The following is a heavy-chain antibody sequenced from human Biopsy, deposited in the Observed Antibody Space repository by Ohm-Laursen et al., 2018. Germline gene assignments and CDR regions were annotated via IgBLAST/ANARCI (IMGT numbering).Heavy chain of an antibody. CDR3: ARHPTHRIQQIDY. V-gene: IGHV4-59*08. CDR2: IYYSGST. CDR1: GGSLSRYY. J-gene: IGHJ4*02. D-gene: IGHD5-18*01. Sequence: SETLSLTCTVSGGSLSRYYWSWIRQPPGKGLEWIGYIYYSGSTNYNPSLKSRVTISVDTSKNQFSLRLSSVPAADTAVYYCARHPTHRIQQIDYWGQGTLVTVSP.